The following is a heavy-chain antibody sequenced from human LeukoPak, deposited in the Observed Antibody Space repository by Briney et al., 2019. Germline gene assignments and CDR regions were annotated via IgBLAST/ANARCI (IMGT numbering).Heavy chain of an antibody. J-gene: IGHJ3*01. D-gene: IGHD1-7*01. CDR1: GGSVSSGSYY. Sequence: SKTLSLTCTVSGGSVSSGSYYWSWIRQPPGKGLEWIGYSYYSGSTNYNPSLKSRVTISVDTSKNQFSLKLSSVTAADTAVYYCARVPGGGTAANWGPGTMVTVSS. CDR3: ARVPGGGTAAN. CDR2: SYYSGST. V-gene: IGHV4-61*01.